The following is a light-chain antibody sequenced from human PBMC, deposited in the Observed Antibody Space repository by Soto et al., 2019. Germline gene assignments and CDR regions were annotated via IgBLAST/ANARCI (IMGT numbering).Light chain of an antibody. CDR2: DVT. V-gene: IGLV2-11*01. CDR1: SSDFGDNY. Sequence: QSALTQPRSVYGSPGQSVTISCTGTSSDFGDNYVSWYQQLPGKAPKLMIYDVTKRPSGVPDRFAGSKSGNTASLTISGLHADDEGDYYCCSYLGTYTSLVFGGGTQLTVL. J-gene: IGLJ2*01. CDR3: CSYLGTYTSLV.